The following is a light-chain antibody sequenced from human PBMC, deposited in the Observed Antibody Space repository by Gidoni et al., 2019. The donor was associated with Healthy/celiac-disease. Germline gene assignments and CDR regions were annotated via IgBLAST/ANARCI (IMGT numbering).Light chain of an antibody. CDR1: QSVLSSSNNKNY. J-gene: IGKJ4*01. V-gene: IGKV4-1*01. CDR2: WAS. CDR3: QQYYSTPPRLT. Sequence: DIVMTQSPYSRLARSTINCKSSQSVLSSSNNKNYLAWYQQKPGQPPKLLIYWASTRESGVPDRFSSSGSGTDFTLTISSLQAEDVAVYYCQQYYSTPPRLTFGGGTKVEIK.